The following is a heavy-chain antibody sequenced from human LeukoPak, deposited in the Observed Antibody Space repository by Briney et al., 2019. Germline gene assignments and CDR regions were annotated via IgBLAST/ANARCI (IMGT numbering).Heavy chain of an antibody. CDR3: SGDLNWHHDS. CDR1: GGTFGSYT. J-gene: IGHJ5*02. D-gene: IGHD3-16*01. Sequence: ASVKVSCKAFGGTFGSYTINWVRQAPGQGLEWMGRSIPIFDRTNYARNFQGRVTITADKSTTTVYMELTSLRSDDTAVYYCSGDLNWHHDSWGQGTLVTVSP. V-gene: IGHV1-69*08. CDR2: SIPIFDRT.